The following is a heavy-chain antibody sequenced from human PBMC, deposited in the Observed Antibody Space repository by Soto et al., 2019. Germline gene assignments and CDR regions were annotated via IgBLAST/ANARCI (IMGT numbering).Heavy chain of an antibody. D-gene: IGHD5-18*01. V-gene: IGHV1-69*08. CDR1: GGTFNTYT. CDR2: IIPIFGTA. Sequence: QVHLLQSGPEMKKPGSSVIVSCKASGGTFNTYTFSWVRRAPGQGLEWMGSIIPIFGTANYAPRFQGRLSITVDQSATTTYMELTSLTSEDTAFYYCGRIPRYSFPTSDPLDNWGQGTLVTVSS. CDR3: GRIPRYSFPTSDPLDN. J-gene: IGHJ4*02.